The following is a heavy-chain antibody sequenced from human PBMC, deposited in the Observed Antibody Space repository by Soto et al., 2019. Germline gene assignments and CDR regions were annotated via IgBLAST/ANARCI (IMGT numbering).Heavy chain of an antibody. CDR1: GFTFSNYW. V-gene: IGHV3-74*01. CDR3: ARLPVSAVTSIDY. Sequence: EVQLVESGGGLVQPGGSLRLSCAASGFTFSNYWMHWVRQAAGKGLVWVSRINSDGNIKDYADSVKGRFTISRDNARNRLYLQVNSLTDEYTAVYYCARLPVSAVTSIDYWGQGTLVSVSS. CDR2: INSDGNIK. D-gene: IGHD2-8*01. J-gene: IGHJ4*02.